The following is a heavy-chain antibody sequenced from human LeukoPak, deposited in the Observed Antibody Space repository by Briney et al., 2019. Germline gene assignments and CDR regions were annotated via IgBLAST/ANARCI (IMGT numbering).Heavy chain of an antibody. V-gene: IGHV4-39*01. J-gene: IGHJ4*02. CDR2: ICYSGST. D-gene: IGHD3-22*01. CDR1: GGSISSSSYY. CDR3: ARLDYDSSGYYPPTPYYFDY. Sequence: SETLSLTCTVSGGSISSSSYYWGWIRQPPGKGLEWIGSICYSGSTYYNPSLKSRVTISVGTSKNQFSLKLSSVTAADTAVYYCARLDYDSSGYYPPTPYYFDYWGQGTLVTVSS.